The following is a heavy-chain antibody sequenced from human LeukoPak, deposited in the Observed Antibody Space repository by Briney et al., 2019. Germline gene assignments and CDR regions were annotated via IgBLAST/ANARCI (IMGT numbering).Heavy chain of an antibody. V-gene: IGHV3-74*01. CDR3: TKGGRYSYGYGSDY. D-gene: IGHD5-18*01. CDR1: GFTFTSYW. CDR2: INGDGSTT. Sequence: GGSLGLSCAASGFTFTSYWMHWVRQAPGKGLVWVSRINGDGSTTNYADSVKGRFTISRDNAKNTLYLQMNSLRAEDTAVYYCTKGGRYSYGYGSDYWGQGTLVTVSS. J-gene: IGHJ4*02.